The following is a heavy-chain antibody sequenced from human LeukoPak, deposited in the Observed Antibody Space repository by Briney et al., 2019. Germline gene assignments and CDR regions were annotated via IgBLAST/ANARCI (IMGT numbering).Heavy chain of an antibody. CDR2: IKQDGSEK. D-gene: IGHD5-18*01. CDR1: GFTLSSYW. CDR3: ASTGARIQLWSPFDY. V-gene: IGHV3-7*01. Sequence: GGSLRLSCAASGFTLSSYWMSWVRQAPGKGVEWVANIKQDGSEKYYVDSVKGRFTISRDNAKNSLYLQMNSLRAEDTAVYYCASTGARIQLWSPFDYWGQGTLVTVSS. J-gene: IGHJ4*02.